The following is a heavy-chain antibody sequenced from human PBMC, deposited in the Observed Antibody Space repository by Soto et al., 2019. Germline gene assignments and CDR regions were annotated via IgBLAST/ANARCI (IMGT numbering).Heavy chain of an antibody. V-gene: IGHV4-31*01. CDR2: IYYSGTT. CDR1: GGSISSVNYY. CDR3: AKEGGGGVDY. J-gene: IGHJ4*02. Sequence: QVQLQESGPGLVKPSQTLSLTCTVSGGSISSVNYYWSWIRQHPGKGLEWIGYIYYSGTTYYNPSRKSEFTLSVNPSKNQSSLGWTSVPAADRAVYSFAKEGGGGVDYWGQGTLVTVSS. D-gene: IGHD1-26*01.